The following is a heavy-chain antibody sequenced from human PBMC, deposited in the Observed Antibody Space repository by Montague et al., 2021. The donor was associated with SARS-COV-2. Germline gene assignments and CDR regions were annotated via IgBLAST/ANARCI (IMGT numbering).Heavy chain of an antibody. CDR2: IYYSGNT. V-gene: IGHV4-39*07. D-gene: IGHD6-13*01. J-gene: IGHJ5*02. CDR3: ARGVRFSNSEVWFDP. CDR1: GGSITTTSYY. Sequence: SETLSLTCTVSGGSITTTSYYWGWIRQPPGKGLEWIGSIYYSGNTDYNPSLQSRVTISVDTSKNQFSLRLSTVSAADTAMYYCARGVRFSNSEVWFDPWGQGTLLTVSS.